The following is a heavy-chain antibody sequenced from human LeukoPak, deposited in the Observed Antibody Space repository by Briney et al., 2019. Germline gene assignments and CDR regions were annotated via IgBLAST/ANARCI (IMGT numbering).Heavy chain of an antibody. Sequence: PSETLSLTCAVYGGSFSGYYWSWIRQPPGKGLEWIGEINHSGSTNYNPSLKSRVTISVDTSRNQFSLKLSSVTAADTAVYYCARVVIMGATDYWGQGTLVTVSS. CDR3: ARVVIMGATDY. D-gene: IGHD3-3*01. J-gene: IGHJ4*02. CDR1: GGSFSGYY. CDR2: INHSGST. V-gene: IGHV4-34*01.